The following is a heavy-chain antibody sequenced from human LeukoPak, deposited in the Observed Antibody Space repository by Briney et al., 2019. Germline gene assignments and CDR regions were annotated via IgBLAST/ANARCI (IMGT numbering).Heavy chain of an antibody. D-gene: IGHD2-2*01. Sequence: GESLKTSFKSSGYSFPSYLIGWVPQIPGKSLEVIWIIYSQYSDTIHSPSFQGQVPISADNSIPPPHLQWSRLEASDTAMYYCARHGPGYCSSTSCYERFDPWGQGTLVTVSS. CDR2: IYSQYSDT. V-gene: IGHV5-51*01. CDR1: GYSFPSYL. CDR3: ARHGPGYCSSTSCYERFDP. J-gene: IGHJ5*02.